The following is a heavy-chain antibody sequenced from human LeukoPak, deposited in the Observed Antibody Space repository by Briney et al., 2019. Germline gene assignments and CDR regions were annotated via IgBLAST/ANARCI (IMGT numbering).Heavy chain of an antibody. CDR3: AKEGGTGTRFDY. D-gene: IGHD1-7*01. CDR1: GFTFSTYA. J-gene: IGHJ4*02. V-gene: IGHV3-23*01. CDR2: ISGRGVST. Sequence: GGSLRLSCAASGFTFSTYAMSWVRQAPGKGLEWVSGISGRGVSTYYADAVKGRFTISRDNSKNMLYLQMNSLRAEDTAVYYCAKEGGTGTRFDYWGQGTLVTVSS.